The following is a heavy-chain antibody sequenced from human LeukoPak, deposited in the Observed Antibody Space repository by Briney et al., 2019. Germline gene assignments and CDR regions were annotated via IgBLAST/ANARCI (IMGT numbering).Heavy chain of an antibody. CDR3: AKKVGNWDLFDY. J-gene: IGHJ4*02. Sequence: GGSLRLSCLASGFNFNIFGMHWVRQAPGKGLEWVAYIRYDGGKTVYADSVKGRFTISRVNSNNTLYVQMNSLRPEDTAVYYCAKKVGNWDLFDYWGQGTLVTVSS. D-gene: IGHD7-27*01. CDR1: GFNFNIFG. V-gene: IGHV3-30*02. CDR2: IRYDGGKT.